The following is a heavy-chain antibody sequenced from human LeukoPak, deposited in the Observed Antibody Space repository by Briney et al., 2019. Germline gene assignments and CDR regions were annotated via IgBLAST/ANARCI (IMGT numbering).Heavy chain of an antibody. CDR2: IYYSGST. CDR3: ARGGSGSWVL. J-gene: IGHJ4*02. D-gene: IGHD3-10*01. CDR1: GGSISSSSYY. V-gene: IGHV4-39*07. Sequence: SETLSLTCTVSGGSISSSSYYWGWIRQPPGKGLEWIGSIYYSGSTYYNPSLKSRVTISVDTSKNQFSLKLSSVTAADTAVYYCARGGSGSWVLWGQGTLVTVSS.